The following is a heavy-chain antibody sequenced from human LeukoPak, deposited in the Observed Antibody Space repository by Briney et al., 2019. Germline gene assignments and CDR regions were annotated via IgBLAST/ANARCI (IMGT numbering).Heavy chain of an antibody. CDR1: GFTFSSYA. CDR2: ISGSGGST. CDR3: AKDDGYYYGSGSHYYMDV. D-gene: IGHD3-10*01. V-gene: IGHV3-23*01. Sequence: GGSLRLSCAASGFTFSSYAMSWVRQAPGKGLEWVSAISGSGGSTYYADSVKGRFTISRDNSKNTLYLQMNSPRAEDTAVYYCAKDDGYYYGSGSHYYMDVWGKGTTVTVSS. J-gene: IGHJ6*03.